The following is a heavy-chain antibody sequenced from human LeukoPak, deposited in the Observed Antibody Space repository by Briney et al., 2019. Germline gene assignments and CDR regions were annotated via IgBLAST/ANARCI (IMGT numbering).Heavy chain of an antibody. CDR2: IKSKTDGETT. CDR1: GFTVRNTW. J-gene: IGHJ6*02. CDR3: TINWNYYGMDV. D-gene: IGHD1-20*01. Sequence: GGSLRLSCAASGFTVRNTWMSWVRQAPGKGLEWVGRIKSKTDGETTDYAAPVKGRFTISRDDSKNTLYLQMNSLKTEDTAVYYCTINWNYYGMDVWGQGTTVTVSS. V-gene: IGHV3-15*01.